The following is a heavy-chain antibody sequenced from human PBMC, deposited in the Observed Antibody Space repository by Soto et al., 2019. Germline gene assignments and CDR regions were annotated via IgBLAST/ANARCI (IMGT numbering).Heavy chain of an antibody. J-gene: IGHJ4*02. Sequence: QVQLVQSGAEVKKPGSSVKVSCKTSGGTFSTYSIVWVRQAPGEGLEWMGGIIPIFGTANYAQKFQDRVTITADKSTNTAFMELSSLKSADTAMYYCASSSGTNYRVGTNCYFDYWGQGTLVTVSS. V-gene: IGHV1-69*06. D-gene: IGHD1-26*01. CDR2: IIPIFGTA. CDR3: ASSSGTNYRVGTNCYFDY. CDR1: GGTFSTYS.